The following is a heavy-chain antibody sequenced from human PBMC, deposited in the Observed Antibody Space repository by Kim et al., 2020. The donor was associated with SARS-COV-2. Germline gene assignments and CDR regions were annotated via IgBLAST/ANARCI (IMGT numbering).Heavy chain of an antibody. J-gene: IGHJ4*02. D-gene: IGHD2-2*01. CDR1: GFTFSSYS. CDR3: ARSVVVPAANDY. CDR2: ISSSSSYI. Sequence: GGSLRLSCAASGFTFSSYSMNWVRQAPGKGLEWVSSISSSSSYIYYADSVKGRFTISRDNAKNSLYLQMNSLRAEDTAVYYCARSVVVPAANDYWGQGTLVTVCS. V-gene: IGHV3-21*01.